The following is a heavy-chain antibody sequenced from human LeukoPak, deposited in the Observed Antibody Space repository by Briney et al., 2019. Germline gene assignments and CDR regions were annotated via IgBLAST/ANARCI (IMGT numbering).Heavy chain of an antibody. CDR2: ISGSGGST. V-gene: IGHV3-23*01. Sequence: GSLRLSCAASGFTFSSYAMSWVRQAPGKGLEWVSAISGSGGSTYYADSVKGRFTISRDNSKNTLYLQMNSLRAEDTAVYYCAKRDSVYSYGEKSNYYYYYGMDVWGQGTTVTVSS. J-gene: IGHJ6*02. D-gene: IGHD5-18*01. CDR1: GFTFSSYA. CDR3: AKRDSVYSYGEKSNYYYYYGMDV.